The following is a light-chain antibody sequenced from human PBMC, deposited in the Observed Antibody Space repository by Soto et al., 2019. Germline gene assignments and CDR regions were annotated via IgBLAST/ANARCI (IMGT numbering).Light chain of an antibody. CDR3: QQRSNWPT. CDR1: QSVSSY. J-gene: IGKJ5*01. CDR2: DAS. V-gene: IGKV3-11*01. Sequence: EIVLTQSPATLSLSPGERATLSCRASQSVSSYLAWYQQKPGQAPXXLIYDASNRATGIPARFSGSGSGTDFTLTISSLEPEDFAVDDCQQRSNWPTFGQGTRLEIK.